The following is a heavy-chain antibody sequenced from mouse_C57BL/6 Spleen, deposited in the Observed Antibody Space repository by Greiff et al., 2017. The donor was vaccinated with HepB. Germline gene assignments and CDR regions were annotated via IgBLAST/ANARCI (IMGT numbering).Heavy chain of an antibody. CDR2: ISSGGDYI. CDR3: TREGSSYDYFDY. D-gene: IGHD1-1*01. Sequence: EVQLVESGEGLVKPGGSLKLSCAASGFTFSSYAMSWVRQTPEKRLEWVAYISSGGDYIYYADTVKGRFTISRDNARNTLYLQMSSLKSEDTAMYYCTREGSSYDYFDYWGQGTTLTVSS. V-gene: IGHV5-9-1*02. J-gene: IGHJ2*01. CDR1: GFTFSSYA.